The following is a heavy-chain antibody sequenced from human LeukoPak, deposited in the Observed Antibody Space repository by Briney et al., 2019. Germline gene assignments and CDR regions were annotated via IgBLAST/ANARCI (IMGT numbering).Heavy chain of an antibody. CDR1: GGSFSGYY. CDR3: ARGQWLEETFDY. J-gene: IGHJ4*02. Sequence: PSETLSLTCAVYGGSFSGYYWSWIRQPPGKGLEWIGEINHSGSTNYNPSLKSRVTISVDTSKNQFSLKLSSVTAADTAVYYCARGQWLEETFDYWGQGTLVTVSS. CDR2: INHSGST. V-gene: IGHV4-34*01. D-gene: IGHD6-19*01.